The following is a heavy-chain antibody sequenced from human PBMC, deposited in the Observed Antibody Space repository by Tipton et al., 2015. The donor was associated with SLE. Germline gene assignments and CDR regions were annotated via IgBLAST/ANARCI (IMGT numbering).Heavy chain of an antibody. CDR3: ARESSGVADY. D-gene: IGHD3-3*01. CDR2: IFYSGST. J-gene: IGHJ4*02. V-gene: IGHV4-59*02. CDR1: GGSVSSYY. Sequence: TLSLTCTVSGGSVSSYYWSWIRQPPGKGLEWIGYIFYSGSTNSNPFLKSRVTISVDTSKNQFSLKLSSVTAADTAVYYCARESSGVADYWGQGTLVTVSS.